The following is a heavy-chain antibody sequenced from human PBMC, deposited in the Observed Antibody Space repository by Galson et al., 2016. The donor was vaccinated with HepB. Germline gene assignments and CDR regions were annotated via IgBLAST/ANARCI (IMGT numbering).Heavy chain of an antibody. D-gene: IGHD6-13*01. V-gene: IGHV4-39*01. CDR3: VRLWTAAAVANRRGSIY. J-gene: IGHJ4*02. CDR2: IHSSGTS. Sequence: SETLSLTCSVSGDSISNVGRHWGWFRQSPGMGLEYIGSIHSSGTSYYSPSPTSRVTVSADTSRNQFFLRLTSVTAADTAIYYCVRLWTAAAVANRRGSIYWSQGTRVTVSS. CDR1: GDSISNVGRH.